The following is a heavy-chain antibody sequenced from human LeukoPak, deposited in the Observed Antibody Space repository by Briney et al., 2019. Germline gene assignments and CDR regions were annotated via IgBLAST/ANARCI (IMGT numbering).Heavy chain of an antibody. D-gene: IGHD1-20*01. J-gene: IGHJ4*02. CDR3: AKDGVNWNSFDY. CDR2: ISYDGSNK. Sequence: PGGSLRLSCAASGFTFSSYGMHWVRQAPGKGLEWVAVISYDGSNKYYADSVKGRFTISRDNSKNTLNLQMNSLRAEDTAVYYCAKDGVNWNSFDYWGQGTLVTVSS. CDR1: GFTFSSYG. V-gene: IGHV3-30*18.